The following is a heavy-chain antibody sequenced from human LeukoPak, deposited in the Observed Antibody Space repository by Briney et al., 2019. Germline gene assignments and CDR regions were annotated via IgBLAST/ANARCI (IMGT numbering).Heavy chain of an antibody. CDR1: GGSFSGYY. D-gene: IGHD2-2*01. V-gene: IGHV4-34*01. CDR3: ARPLRGYCSSTSCYGPWYFDL. J-gene: IGHJ2*01. CDR2: INHSGST. Sequence: SETLSLTCAVYGGSFSGYYWSWIRQPPGKGLEWIGEINHSGSTNYNPSLKSRVTISVGTSKNQFSLKLSSVTAADTAVYYCARPLRGYCSSTSCYGPWYFDLWGRGTLVTVSS.